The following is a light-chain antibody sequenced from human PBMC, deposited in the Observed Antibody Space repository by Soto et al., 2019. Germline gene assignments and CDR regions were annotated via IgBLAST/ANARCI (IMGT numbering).Light chain of an antibody. CDR3: QHFGSSPPVI. CDR1: QSISSY. Sequence: IQMTQSPSSLSASVGDRVTITCRASQSISSYLNWYQQKPGKAPKLLIYAASSLQSGVPSRFSGSGSGTDFTLTISRLEPEDFAVYFCQHFGSSPPVIFGQGTRLEIK. CDR2: AAS. J-gene: IGKJ5*01. V-gene: IGKV1-39*01.